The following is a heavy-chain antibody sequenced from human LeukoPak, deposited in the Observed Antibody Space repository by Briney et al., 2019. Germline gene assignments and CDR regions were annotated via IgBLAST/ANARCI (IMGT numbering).Heavy chain of an antibody. CDR3: ARVSCTSASCSYYYYIDV. J-gene: IGHJ6*03. Sequence: SETLSLTCTVSGVSMRNHYWSWIRQPAGKGLEWIGRIYTRGSTNYNPSLKSRVTMSIDTSKNQFSLNLSSVTAADTAVYYCARVSCTSASCSYYYYIDVWGKGTTVTVSS. CDR1: GVSMRNHY. D-gene: IGHD2-2*01. CDR2: IYTRGST. V-gene: IGHV4-4*07.